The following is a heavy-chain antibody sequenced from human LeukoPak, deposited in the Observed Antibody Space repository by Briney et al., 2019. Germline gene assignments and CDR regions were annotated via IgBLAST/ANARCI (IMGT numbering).Heavy chain of an antibody. Sequence: QPGGSLRLSCAASGFTFSSYWMSWVRQAPGKGLEWVANIKQDGSEKYYVDSVKGRFTISRDNAKNSLYLQMNSLRAEDTAVYYCAKGAAVAGATRYYYYYYYMDVWGKGTTVTVSS. CDR2: IKQDGSEK. J-gene: IGHJ6*03. CDR3: AKGAAVAGATRYYYYYYYMDV. V-gene: IGHV3-7*01. D-gene: IGHD1-26*01. CDR1: GFTFSSYW.